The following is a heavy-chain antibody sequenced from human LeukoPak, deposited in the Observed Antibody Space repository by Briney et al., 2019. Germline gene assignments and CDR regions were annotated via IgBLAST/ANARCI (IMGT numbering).Heavy chain of an antibody. J-gene: IGHJ5*02. CDR1: GGSFSGYY. CDR2: INHSGST. Sequence: PSETLSLTCAVYGGSFSGYYWSWIRQPPGKGLEWIGEINHSGSTNYNPSLKSRVTISVDTSKNQFSLKLSSVTAADTAVYYCARGPPLRYFDWLSPTGWFDPWGQGALVTVSS. V-gene: IGHV4-34*01. CDR3: ARGPPLRYFDWLSPTGWFDP. D-gene: IGHD3-9*01.